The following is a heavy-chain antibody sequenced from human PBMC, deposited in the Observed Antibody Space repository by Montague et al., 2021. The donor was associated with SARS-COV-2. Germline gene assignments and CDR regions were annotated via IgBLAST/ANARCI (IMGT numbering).Heavy chain of an antibody. CDR2: ISSSSSYI. J-gene: IGHJ4*02. D-gene: IGHD4-17*01. Sequence: SRRLSCAASGFTFSSYSMNWVRQAPGKGLEWVSSISSSSSYIYYADSVKGRFTISRDNAKNSLYLQMNSLRAEDTAVYYCARDLTEDYGDAGFDYWGQGTLVTVSS. CDR1: GFTFSSYS. CDR3: ARDLTEDYGDAGFDY. V-gene: IGHV3-21*01.